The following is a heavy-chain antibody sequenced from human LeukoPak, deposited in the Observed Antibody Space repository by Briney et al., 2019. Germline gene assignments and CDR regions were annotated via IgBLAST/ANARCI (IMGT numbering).Heavy chain of an antibody. J-gene: IGHJ4*02. Sequence: PGGSLRLSCAASGFTFSSYWMSWVRQAPGKGLEWVANIKQDGSERYYVDSVKGRFTISRDNAKNSLYLQMNSLRAEDTAVYYCARDAVTGYSSGWYKPFPFDYWGQGSLVTVSS. CDR1: GFTFSSYW. V-gene: IGHV3-7*01. D-gene: IGHD6-19*01. CDR3: ARDAVTGYSSGWYKPFPFDY. CDR2: IKQDGSER.